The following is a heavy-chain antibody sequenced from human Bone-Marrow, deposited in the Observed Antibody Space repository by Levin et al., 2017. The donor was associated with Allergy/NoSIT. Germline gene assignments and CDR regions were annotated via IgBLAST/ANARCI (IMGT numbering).Heavy chain of an antibody. J-gene: IGHJ4*02. V-gene: IGHV1-8*01. D-gene: IGHD1-26*01. CDR3: ARGLVDWVRGSYYFDL. CDR1: GTSFSGYD. Sequence: PRASVKVSCRASGTSFSGYDINWVRQATGQGLEWMGWINPNSGNTGYGQKFQGRVTMTRDNSISTAYMDLISLRSDDTAVYYCARGLVDWVRGSYYFDLWGQGTLVTVSS. CDR2: INPNSGNT.